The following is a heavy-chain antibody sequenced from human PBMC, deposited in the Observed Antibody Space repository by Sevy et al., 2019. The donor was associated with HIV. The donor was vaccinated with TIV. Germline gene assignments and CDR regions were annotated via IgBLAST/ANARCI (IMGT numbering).Heavy chain of an antibody. CDR1: GFTFSSYS. CDR2: ISSSSSTI. J-gene: IGHJ6*02. Sequence: GSLRLSCAASGFTFSSYSMNWVRQAPGKGLEGVSYISSSSSTIDYGDSVKGRFTISRDNAKNSLYLQMNSLRDEDTAVYYCARDRVAALEQFLSYYYGMDVWGQGTTVTVSS. CDR3: ARDRVAALEQFLSYYYGMDV. D-gene: IGHD3-3*01. V-gene: IGHV3-48*02.